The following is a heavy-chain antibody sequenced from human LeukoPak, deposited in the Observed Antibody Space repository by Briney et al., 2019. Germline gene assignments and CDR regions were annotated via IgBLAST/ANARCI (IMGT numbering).Heavy chain of an antibody. CDR2: LYYNGRT. D-gene: IGHD3-10*01. V-gene: IGHV4-59*01. CDR1: GGSISTYY. J-gene: IGHJ4*02. Sequence: SETLSLTCTVSGGSISTYYWSWIRQPPGKGLEWIGYLYYNGRTNYNPSLKSRVTLSLDTSKNQFSLKLSSVTAADTAVYYCATSLERYYYGSGTYLYWGQGTLVLVSS. CDR3: ATSLERYYYGSGTYLY.